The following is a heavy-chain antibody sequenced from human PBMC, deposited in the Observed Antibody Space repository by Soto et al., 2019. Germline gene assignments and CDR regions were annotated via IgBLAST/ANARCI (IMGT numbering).Heavy chain of an antibody. CDR3: AKSPRGEMATD. J-gene: IGHJ4*02. CDR1: GYTFINYH. V-gene: IGHV1-18*01. CDR2: INTYNGMT. D-gene: IGHD5-12*01. Sequence: QVQLVQSGGEVKKPGASVTVSCKASGYTFINYHITWVRQAPGQGLEWMAWINTYNGMTDYAQRVQGRVTMTRDTSTSTAYMELRTLGSDDTAVYFCAKSPRGEMATDWGQGSLVTVSS.